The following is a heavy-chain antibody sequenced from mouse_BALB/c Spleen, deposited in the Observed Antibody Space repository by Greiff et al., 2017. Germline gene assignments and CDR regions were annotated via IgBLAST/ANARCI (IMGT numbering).Heavy chain of an antibody. J-gene: IGHJ2*01. CDR3: ARRITTEGYYFDY. Sequence: QVQLKESGAELMKPGASVKISCKATGYTFSSYWIEWVKQRPGHGLEWIGEILPGSGSTNYNEKFKGKATFTADTSSNTAYMQLSSLTSEDSAVYYCARRITTEGYYFDYWGQGTTLTVSS. CDR2: ILPGSGST. V-gene: IGHV1-9*01. D-gene: IGHD1-1*01. CDR1: GYTFSSYW.